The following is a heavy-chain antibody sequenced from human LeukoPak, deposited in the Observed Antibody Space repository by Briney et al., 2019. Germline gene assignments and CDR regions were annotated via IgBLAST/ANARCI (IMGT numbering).Heavy chain of an antibody. D-gene: IGHD3-10*01. CDR1: GFTFSSYA. V-gene: IGHV3-23*01. Sequence: GGSLRLSCAASGFTFSSYAMSWVRQAPGKGLEWVSGISASGGTTFYADSVKGRITISRDNSKNTLYLQMNSLRAEDTALYYCAKNGGPHGMDVWGQGTTVTVSS. CDR2: ISASGGTT. J-gene: IGHJ6*02. CDR3: AKNGGPHGMDV.